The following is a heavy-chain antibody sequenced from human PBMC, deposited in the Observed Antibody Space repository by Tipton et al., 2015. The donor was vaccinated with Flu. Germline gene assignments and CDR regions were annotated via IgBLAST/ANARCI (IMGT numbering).Heavy chain of an antibody. Sequence: QSGPEVKKPGSSVKVSCKASGGTFSSYAISWVRQAPGQGLEWMGGIIPILGIANYAQKFQGRVTITADESTSTAYMELSSLRSEDTAVYYCARGGYCSSTSCSTDPFDYWGQGTLVTVSS. CDR3: ARGGYCSSTSCSTDPFDY. V-gene: IGHV1-69*01. D-gene: IGHD2-2*03. CDR1: GGTFSSYA. CDR2: IIPILGIA. J-gene: IGHJ4*02.